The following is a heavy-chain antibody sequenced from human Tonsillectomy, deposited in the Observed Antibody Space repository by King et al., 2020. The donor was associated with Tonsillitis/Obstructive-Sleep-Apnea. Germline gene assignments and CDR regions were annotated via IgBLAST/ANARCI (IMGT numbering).Heavy chain of an antibody. CDR2: IYPGDSDT. Sequence: VQLVESGAEVKKPGESLKISSRGSAYSFTTSWIGWVRQMPGKGLEWMGIIYPGDSDTKYSPSFQGKVTISADKAISTACLQWSSLKASDTAMYYCARHEEGSGSNYMDFWGKGPTVTVSS. D-gene: IGHD3-10*01. J-gene: IGHJ6*03. V-gene: IGHV5-51*01. CDR3: ARHEEGSGSNYMDF. CDR1: AYSFTTSW.